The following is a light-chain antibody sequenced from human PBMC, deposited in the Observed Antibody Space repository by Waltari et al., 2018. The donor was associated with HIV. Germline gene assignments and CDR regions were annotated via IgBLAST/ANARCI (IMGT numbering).Light chain of an antibody. J-gene: IGLJ2*01. CDR1: SSNIGSNP. Sequence: QSVLTQPPSASRTPGQRVTISCSGSSSNIGSNPVNWYQQLPGTAPKLVIYSNSQRPSGVPDRFSGSKSGTSASLAISGLQSEDEADYYCAAWDDSLNGVIFGGGTKLTVL. CDR3: AAWDDSLNGVI. CDR2: SNS. V-gene: IGLV1-44*01.